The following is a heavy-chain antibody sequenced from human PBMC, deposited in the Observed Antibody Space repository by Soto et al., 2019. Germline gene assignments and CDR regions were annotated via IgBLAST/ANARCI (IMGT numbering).Heavy chain of an antibody. CDR3: AREVGYCDFSAALLD. V-gene: IGHV1-69*01. CDR2: IITLFGTA. CDR1: GGTFSSHS. J-gene: IGHJ4*02. Sequence: VQLMQSGAEVKQPGSSVKVSCKASGGTFSSHSINWVRQAPGQGLEWMGGIITLFGTANYAQNFQGRVTITADQFTITAYRELNSVIYHDTAVYYCAREVGYCDFSAALLDWGQGTLVTVSS. D-gene: IGHD4-17*01.